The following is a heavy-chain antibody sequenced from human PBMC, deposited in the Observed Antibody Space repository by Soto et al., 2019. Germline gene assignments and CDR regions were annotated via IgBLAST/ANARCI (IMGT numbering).Heavy chain of an antibody. V-gene: IGHV4-39*01. J-gene: IGHJ5*02. Sequence: SETLSLTCTVSGGSISSSDYYWGWIRQPPGKGLEWIGSIYYSGRTHHNPSLKSRVTISADTSKNQFSLKLSSVTAPDTAVYYCARHSGPSSRSWFDPWGQGTLVTVSS. CDR3: ARHSGPSSRSWFDP. D-gene: IGHD6-25*01. CDR2: IYYSGRT. CDR1: GGSISSSDYY.